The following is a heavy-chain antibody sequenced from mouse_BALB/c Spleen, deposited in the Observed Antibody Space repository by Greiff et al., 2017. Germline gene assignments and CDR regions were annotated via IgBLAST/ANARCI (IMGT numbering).Heavy chain of an antibody. CDR1: GYTFTSYW. Sequence: VQLQQSGAELAKPGASVKMSCKASGYTFTSYWMHWVKQRPGQGLEWIGYINPSTGYTEYNQKFTDKATLTADKSSNTAYMQLSSLTSEDSAVYNWARLLPLGYWGQGTTLTVSS. D-gene: IGHD2-10*02. V-gene: IGHV1-7*01. CDR3: ARLLPLGY. CDR2: INPSTGYT. J-gene: IGHJ2*01.